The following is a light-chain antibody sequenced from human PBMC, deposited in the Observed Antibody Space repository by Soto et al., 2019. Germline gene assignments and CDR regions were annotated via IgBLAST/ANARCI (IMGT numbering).Light chain of an antibody. CDR1: SSNVGAFNY. CDR2: EVT. J-gene: IGLJ1*01. Sequence: QSALTQPASVSGSPGQTITISCTGTSSNVGAFNYVSWYQQYPGKAPNLLIYEVTNRPAGGSDRFSGSKSDSTASLTISGLQTDDEADYYCSSYTAAANYVFGSGTKLTVL. V-gene: IGLV2-14*01. CDR3: SSYTAAANYV.